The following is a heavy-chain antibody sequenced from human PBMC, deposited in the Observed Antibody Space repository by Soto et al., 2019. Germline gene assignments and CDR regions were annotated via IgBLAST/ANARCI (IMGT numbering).Heavy chain of an antibody. V-gene: IGHV1-2*04. CDR1: GYTFTGYY. J-gene: IGHJ3*02. CDR3: ARDLQQLVGGDAFDI. Sequence: QVPLVQSGAEVKKPGASVKVSCKASGYTFTGYYMHWVRQAPGQGLEWMGWINPNSGGTNYAQKFQGWVTMTRDTSISTAYMELSRLRSDDTAVYYCARDLQQLVGGDAFDIWGQGTMVTVSS. CDR2: INPNSGGT. D-gene: IGHD6-13*01.